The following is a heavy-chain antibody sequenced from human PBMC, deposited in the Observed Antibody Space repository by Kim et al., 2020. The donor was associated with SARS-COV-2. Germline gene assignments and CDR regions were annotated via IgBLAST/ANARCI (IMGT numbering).Heavy chain of an antibody. V-gene: IGHV3-30*01. CDR3: ARDLTEWELLPDY. Sequence: YADSVKGRFTISRDNSKNTLYLQMNSLRAEDTAVYYCARDLTEWELLPDYWGQGTLVTVSS. D-gene: IGHD1-26*01. J-gene: IGHJ4*02.